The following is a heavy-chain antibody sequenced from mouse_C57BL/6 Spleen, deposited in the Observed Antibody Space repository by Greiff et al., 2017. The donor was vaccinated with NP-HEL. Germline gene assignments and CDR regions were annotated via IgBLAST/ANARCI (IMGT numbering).Heavy chain of an antibody. CDR1: GYTFTSYG. Sequence: QVQLQQSGAELARPGASVKLSCKASGYTFTSYGISWVKQGTGQGLEWIGEIYPRSGNTYYNEKFKGKATLTADKSSSTAYMELRSLTSEDSAVYFCARRGQLRGYWGQGTTLTVSS. V-gene: IGHV1-81*01. CDR2: IYPRSGNT. J-gene: IGHJ2*01. D-gene: IGHD3-3*01. CDR3: ARRGQLRGY.